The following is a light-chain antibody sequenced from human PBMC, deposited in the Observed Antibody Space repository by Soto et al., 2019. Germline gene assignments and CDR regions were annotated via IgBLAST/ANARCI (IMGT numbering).Light chain of an antibody. CDR2: SNT. CDR3: AAWDDSLNGVV. J-gene: IGLJ2*01. Sequence: QSVLTQPPSASGTPGQTIAISCSGASSNIGSHTVNSYQQLPGTAPRLLIYSNTKRPSSVPARFSGSKSGTSASPAITGLQSEYEGDYYCAAWDDSLNGVVFGGGTKLTVL. V-gene: IGLV1-44*01. CDR1: SSNIGSHT.